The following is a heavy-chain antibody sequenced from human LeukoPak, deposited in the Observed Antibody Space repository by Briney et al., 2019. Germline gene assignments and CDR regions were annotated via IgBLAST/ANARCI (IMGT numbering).Heavy chain of an antibody. V-gene: IGHV4-59*08. CDR1: GGFISSYY. CDR3: ARHPVGPGGLDV. J-gene: IGHJ6*02. Sequence: SETLSLTCTVSGGFISSYYWSWIRQPPGKGLEWIGYIYYSGSTNYNPSLKSRVTISVDTSKNQFSLKLSSVTAADTAVYYCARHPVGPGGLDVWGQGTTVTVSS. CDR2: IYYSGST.